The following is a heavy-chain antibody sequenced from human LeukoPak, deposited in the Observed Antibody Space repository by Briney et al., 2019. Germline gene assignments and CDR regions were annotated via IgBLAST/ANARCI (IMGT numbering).Heavy chain of an antibody. J-gene: IGHJ4*02. D-gene: IGHD4-11*01. V-gene: IGHV3-48*02. CDR2: ISSSSSTI. CDR3: ARDLDDYSNYVLDY. Sequence: PGGSLRLSCAASGFTFSSYSMTWVRQAPGKGLEWVSYISSSSSTIYYADSVKGRFTISRDNAKNSLYLQMNSLRDEDTAVYYCARDLDDYSNYVLDYWGQGTLVTVSS. CDR1: GFTFSSYS.